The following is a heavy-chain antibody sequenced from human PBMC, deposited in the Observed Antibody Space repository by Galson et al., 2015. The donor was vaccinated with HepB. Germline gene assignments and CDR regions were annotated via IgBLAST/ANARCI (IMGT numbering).Heavy chain of an antibody. D-gene: IGHD4-17*01. V-gene: IGHV3-30*18. CDR1: GFTFSSYG. Sequence: SLRLSCAASGFTFSSYGMHWVRQAPGKGLEWVAVISYDGSNRYYADSVKGRFTISRDNSKNTLYLQMNSLRAEDTAVYYCAKDRTVTTASNSGKRVRYYYYGMDVWGQGTTVTVSS. J-gene: IGHJ6*02. CDR2: ISYDGSNR. CDR3: AKDRTVTTASNSGKRVRYYYYGMDV.